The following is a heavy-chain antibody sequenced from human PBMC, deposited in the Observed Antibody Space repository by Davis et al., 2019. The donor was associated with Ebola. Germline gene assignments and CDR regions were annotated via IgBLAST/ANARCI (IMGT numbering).Heavy chain of an antibody. J-gene: IGHJ4*02. CDR3: AAVEWLVLGY. D-gene: IGHD6-19*01. Sequence: PGGSLRLSCAASGFTFSSHWMHWVRQAPGKGLVWVSRINSDGSSTSYADSVRGRFTMSRDNAKNTLYLQMNSLRVEDSAVYYCAAVEWLVLGYWGQGTLVTVSS. CDR1: GFTFSSHW. V-gene: IGHV3-74*01. CDR2: INSDGSST.